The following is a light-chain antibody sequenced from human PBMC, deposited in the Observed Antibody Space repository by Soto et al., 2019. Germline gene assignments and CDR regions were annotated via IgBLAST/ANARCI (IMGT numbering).Light chain of an antibody. J-gene: IGKJ1*01. CDR1: QGISSY. CDR3: QQYYSYLPT. Sequence: AIRMTQSPSSFSASTGDRVTITCRASQGISSYLAWYQQKPGKAPKLLIYAASTLQSGVPSRFSGSGSGTDFTLTISCLRSEDFATYYCQQYYSYLPTFGQGTKVEIK. CDR2: AAS. V-gene: IGKV1-8*01.